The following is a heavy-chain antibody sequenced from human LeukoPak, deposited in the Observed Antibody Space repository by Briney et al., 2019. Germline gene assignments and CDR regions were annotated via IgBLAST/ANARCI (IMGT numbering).Heavy chain of an antibody. J-gene: IGHJ4*02. CDR3: ARDGNYGGNSRIDY. CDR2: MNPNSGNT. Sequence: ASVKVSCKASGYTFTSYDINWVRQATGQGLEWMGWMNPNSGNTGYAQKFQGRVTMTRNTSISTAYMELSSLRSEDTAVYYCARDGNYGGNSRIDYWGQGTLVTVSS. CDR1: GYTFTSYD. D-gene: IGHD4-23*01. V-gene: IGHV1-8*01.